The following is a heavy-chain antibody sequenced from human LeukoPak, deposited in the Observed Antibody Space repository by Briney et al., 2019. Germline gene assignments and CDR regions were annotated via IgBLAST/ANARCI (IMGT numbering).Heavy chain of an antibody. V-gene: IGHV1-18*01. J-gene: IGHJ4*02. CDR1: GYTFTSYG. CDR2: ISAYNGNT. D-gene: IGHD1-26*01. CDR3: ARGHSGSYDY. Sequence: VASVKVSCKASGYTFTSYGISWVRQAPGQGLEWMGWISAYNGNTNYAQKFQGRVTITRDTSASTAYMELSSLRSEDTAVYYCARGHSGSYDYWGQGTLVTVSS.